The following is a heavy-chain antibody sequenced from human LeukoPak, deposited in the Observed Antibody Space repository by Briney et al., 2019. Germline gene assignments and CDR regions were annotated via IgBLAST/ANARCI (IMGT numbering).Heavy chain of an antibody. J-gene: IGHJ4*02. CDR3: ARDPNIAAAGYFDY. D-gene: IGHD6-13*01. CDR1: GGSISSSNW. CDR2: IYHSGST. V-gene: IGHV4-4*02. Sequence: SETLSLTCAVSGGSISSSNWWSWVRQPPGKGLEWIGEIYHSGSTNYNPSLKSRVTISVDKSKNQFSLKLSSVTAADTAVYYCARDPNIAAAGYFDYWGQGTLVTVSS.